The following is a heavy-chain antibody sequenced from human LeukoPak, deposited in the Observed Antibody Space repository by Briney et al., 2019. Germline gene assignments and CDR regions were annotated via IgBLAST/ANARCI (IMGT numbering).Heavy chain of an antibody. V-gene: IGHV1-18*01. D-gene: IGHD3-10*01. CDR1: GYTFTSYG. CDR2: ISAYNGNT. J-gene: IGHJ6*02. CDR3: ARDPYGSGSYYRPPSVVIMDV. Sequence: ASVKVSCKASGYTFTSYGISWVRQAPGQGLEWMGWISAYNGNTNYAQKLQGRVAMTTDTSTSTAYMELRSLRSDDTAVYYCARDPYGSGSYYRPPSVVIMDVWGQGTTVTVSS.